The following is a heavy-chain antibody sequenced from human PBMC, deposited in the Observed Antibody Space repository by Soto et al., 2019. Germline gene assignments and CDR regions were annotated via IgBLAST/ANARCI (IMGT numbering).Heavy chain of an antibody. D-gene: IGHD3-9*01. Sequence: GGSLRLSCAASGFTFSSYGMHWVRQAPGKGLEWVAVISYDGSNKYYADSVKGRFTISRDSSKNTLYLQMNSLRAEDTAVYYCAKDLVYYAIMTDLTFDYWGQGTRVTVSS. V-gene: IGHV3-30*18. CDR3: AKDLVYYAIMTDLTFDY. J-gene: IGHJ4*01. CDR1: GFTFSSYG. CDR2: ISYDGSNK.